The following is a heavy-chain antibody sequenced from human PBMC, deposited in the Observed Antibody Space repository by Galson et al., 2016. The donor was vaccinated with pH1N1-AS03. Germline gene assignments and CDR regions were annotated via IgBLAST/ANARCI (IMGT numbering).Heavy chain of an antibody. CDR2: VYYTGST. CDR3: SRGREQLMYYFDY. J-gene: IGHJ4*02. CDR1: GASISSGGLS. V-gene: IGHV4-30-4*07. Sequence: TLSLTCAVSGASISSGGLSWSWIRQPPGKGLEWIGYVYYTGSTYSKPSRQSRIFISADTSQNQFSLSLGSVTAADTAVYYCSRGREQLMYYFDYWGQGILVTVSS. D-gene: IGHD1-26*01.